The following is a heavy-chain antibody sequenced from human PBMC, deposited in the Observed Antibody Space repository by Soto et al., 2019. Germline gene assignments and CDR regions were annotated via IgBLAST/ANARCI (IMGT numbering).Heavy chain of an antibody. Sequence: QVQLVQSGAEEKKPGASVKVSCKASGYTFTSYAMHWVRQAPGQRLEWRGWINAGNGNTKYSQKFQGRVIITRDTSASRAYMELSSLRSEDTAVDYCARSPGIAVADYWGQGTLVSVPS. J-gene: IGHJ4*02. CDR2: INAGNGNT. CDR1: GYTFTSYA. V-gene: IGHV1-3*05. CDR3: ARSPGIAVADY. D-gene: IGHD6-19*01.